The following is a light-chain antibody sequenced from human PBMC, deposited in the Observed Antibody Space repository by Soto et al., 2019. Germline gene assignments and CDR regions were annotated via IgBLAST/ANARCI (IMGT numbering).Light chain of an antibody. CDR2: VAS. V-gene: IGKV3-20*01. J-gene: IGKJ1*01. CDR3: QHYSSSSWT. Sequence: ESVLTQSPDTLSLSPGARATLSCRASQSVSSNYLAWYQQKPGQAPMLLIYVASTRATGIPVRFSGSGSGTDFTLSISRLEPEDFAVYYCQHYSSSSWTFGQGTKADI. CDR1: QSVSSNY.